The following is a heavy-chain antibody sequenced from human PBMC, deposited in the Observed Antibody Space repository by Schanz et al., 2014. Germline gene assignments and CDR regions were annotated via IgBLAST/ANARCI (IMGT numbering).Heavy chain of an antibody. V-gene: IGHV3-7*01. D-gene: IGHD3-10*01. CDR3: ARGHYGLDV. CDR1: GFSFSVSW. CDR2: IKEDGSQK. Sequence: PLVEFGGGLVQPGGSLRLSCEASGFSFSVSWMNWVRQAPGKGLEWVATIKEDGSQKYYLDSVKGRFTISRDNARNSLYLQMTSLRAEDTAVYYCARGHYGLDVWGPGTSVTVSS. J-gene: IGHJ6*02.